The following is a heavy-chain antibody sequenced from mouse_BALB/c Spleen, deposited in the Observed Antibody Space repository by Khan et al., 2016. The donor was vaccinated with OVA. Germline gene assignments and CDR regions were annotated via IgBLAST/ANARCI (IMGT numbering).Heavy chain of an antibody. Sequence: EVQLVESGPGLVKPSQSLSLTCTVTGYSITSEYAWNWIRQFPGNKLEWMGYINYSGNTRSNPYLKSRTSITRETSKNQFFLQLNSVTTEDTATYYCARKDYYDYDPFPFWGQGTLVTVSA. CDR2: INYSGNT. J-gene: IGHJ3*01. D-gene: IGHD2-4*01. V-gene: IGHV3-2*02. CDR3: ARKDYYDYDPFPF. CDR1: GYSITSEYA.